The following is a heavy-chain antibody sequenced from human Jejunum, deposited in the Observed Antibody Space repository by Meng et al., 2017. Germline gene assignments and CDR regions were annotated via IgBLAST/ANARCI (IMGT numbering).Heavy chain of an antibody. CDR3: VRGFGTSVTAGAY. J-gene: IGHJ4*02. Sequence: SETLSLTCTVSGGSISSGNYRWSWIRQSAGKGLEWIGRIFSSGNTNYNPSLKSRVTMSVDTSKSQFSLELSSVTAADTAVYFCVRGFGTSVTAGAYWGQGALVTVSS. CDR2: IFSSGNT. D-gene: IGHD4-17*01. V-gene: IGHV4-61*02. CDR1: GGSISSGNYR.